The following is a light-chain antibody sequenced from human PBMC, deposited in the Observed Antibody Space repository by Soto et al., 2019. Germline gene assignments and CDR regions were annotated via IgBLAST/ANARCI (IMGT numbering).Light chain of an antibody. V-gene: IGLV2-14*03. CDR3: NSYREDHPRFYV. Sequence: QSVLTQPASVSGSPGQSITISCTGTHSDIGNYNYVSWYQHLPGKAQKLMIYDVGSRPSGVSSRFSGSKSGNTASLAISGLQAEDEADYYCNSYREDHPRFYVFGTGTKVTVL. J-gene: IGLJ1*01. CDR2: DVG. CDR1: HSDIGNYNY.